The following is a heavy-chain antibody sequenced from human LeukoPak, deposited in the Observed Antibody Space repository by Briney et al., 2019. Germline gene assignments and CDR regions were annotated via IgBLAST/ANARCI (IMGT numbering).Heavy chain of an antibody. V-gene: IGHV4-34*01. CDR1: GGSFSGYY. Sequence: SETLSLTCAVYGGSFSGYYWSWIRQPPGKGLEWIGEINHSGSTNYNPSLKSRVTISVDTSKNQFSLKLSSVTAADTAVYYCARGGGPYGEIHHFDYWGQGTLVTVSS. J-gene: IGHJ4*02. CDR3: ARGGGPYGEIHHFDY. D-gene: IGHD4-17*01. CDR2: INHSGST.